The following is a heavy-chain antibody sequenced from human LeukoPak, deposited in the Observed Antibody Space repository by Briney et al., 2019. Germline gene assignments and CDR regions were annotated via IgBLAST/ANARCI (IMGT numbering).Heavy chain of an antibody. Sequence: PGGSLRLSCEASGFTFNTYSMNWARQAPGKGLEWVAFIRYDGSNKYYADSVKGRFTISRDNSKNTLYLQMNSLRAEDTAVYYCAKDRRYFDYWGQGTLVTVSS. CDR1: GFTFNTYS. V-gene: IGHV3-30*02. J-gene: IGHJ4*02. CDR3: AKDRRYFDY. CDR2: IRYDGSNK.